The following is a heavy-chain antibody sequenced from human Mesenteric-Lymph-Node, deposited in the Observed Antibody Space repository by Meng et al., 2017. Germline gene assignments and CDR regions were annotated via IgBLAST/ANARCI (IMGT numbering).Heavy chain of an antibody. CDR1: GGSANSGSYY. D-gene: IGHD2-15*01. Sequence: SETLSPTCTVSGGSANSGSYYWSWIRQPPGKGLEWIGYIYYSGSTNHNPSLKSRVTISVDTSKNQFSLKLTSVTAADTAVYYCARRIVVVVPTTRSFPHYFDYWGQGTLVTVSS. CDR3: ARRIVVVVPTTRSFPHYFDY. J-gene: IGHJ4*02. V-gene: IGHV4-61*01. CDR2: IYYSGST.